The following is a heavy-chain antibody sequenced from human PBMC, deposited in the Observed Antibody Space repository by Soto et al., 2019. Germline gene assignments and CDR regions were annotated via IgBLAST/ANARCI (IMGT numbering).Heavy chain of an antibody. J-gene: IGHJ6*02. D-gene: IGHD2-2*01. Sequence: SETLSLTCTVSGGSISSGYYYWIWLRQPPGQGLEWIGYIHYSGSTKSNPSLKSRVTISVDTSRNQVSLKLSSVTAADSAVYFCARARYQLLHPYYYGMDVWGQGTTVTVSS. V-gene: IGHV4-61*01. CDR2: IHYSGST. CDR3: ARARYQLLHPYYYGMDV. CDR1: GGSISSGYYY.